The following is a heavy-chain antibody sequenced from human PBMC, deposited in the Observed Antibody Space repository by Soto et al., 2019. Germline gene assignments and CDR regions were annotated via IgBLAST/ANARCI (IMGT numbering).Heavy chain of an antibody. CDR3: TAVGATSDGFRY. D-gene: IGHD1-26*01. J-gene: IGHJ4*02. V-gene: IGHV3-23*01. Sequence: QSGGSLRLSCAASGFTFSTYGMSWVRQAPGKGLEWVSAISSSGGSTYYADSVKGRLTISRDNSKNALYLQMNSLRADDTAVYYCTAVGATSDGFRYWGQGSLVTVSS. CDR1: GFTFSTYG. CDR2: ISSSGGST.